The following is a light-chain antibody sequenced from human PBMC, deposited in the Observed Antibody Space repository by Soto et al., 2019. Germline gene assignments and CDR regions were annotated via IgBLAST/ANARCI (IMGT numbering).Light chain of an antibody. V-gene: IGLV2-11*01. CDR1: SSDVGGYNY. Sequence: QSALTQPRSVSGSPGQSVTISCTGTSSDVGGYNYVSWYQQYSGKAPKVMIYDVSKRPSGVPDRFSGSKSGNTASLTISGLQAEDEADYYCCSYAASNTFVFGTATKLTVL. J-gene: IGLJ1*01. CDR3: CSYAASNTFV. CDR2: DVS.